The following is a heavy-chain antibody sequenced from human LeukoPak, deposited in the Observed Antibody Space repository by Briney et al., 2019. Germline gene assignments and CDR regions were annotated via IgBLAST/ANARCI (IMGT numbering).Heavy chain of an antibody. V-gene: IGHV4-59*08. D-gene: IGHD4-17*01. CDR2: IYYSGST. CDR1: GGSISSYY. CDR3: ASFYGDYYFDY. Sequence: SETLSLTCTVPGGSISSYYWSWIRLPQGKGLEWVGYIYYSGSTNYNPSLKSRVTISVDTSKNQFSLKLSSVTAADTAVYYCASFYGDYYFDYWGQGTLVTVSS. J-gene: IGHJ4*02.